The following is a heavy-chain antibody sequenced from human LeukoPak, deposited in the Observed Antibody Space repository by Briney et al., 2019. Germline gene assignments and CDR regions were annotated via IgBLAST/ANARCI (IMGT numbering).Heavy chain of an antibody. CDR1: GGSISSGGYY. CDR2: IYYNGST. D-gene: IGHD2-2*01. Sequence: SETLSLTCTVPGGSISSGGYYWSWIRQHPGKGLEWIGYIYYNGSTYYNPSLKSRVTISVDTSKNQFSLKLSSVTAADTAVYYCARDSEDCSSTSCYPTGWFDPWGQGTLVTVSS. V-gene: IGHV4-31*03. J-gene: IGHJ5*02. CDR3: ARDSEDCSSTSCYPTGWFDP.